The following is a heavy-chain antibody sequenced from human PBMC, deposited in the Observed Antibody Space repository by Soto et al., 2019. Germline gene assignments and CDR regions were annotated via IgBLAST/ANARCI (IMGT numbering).Heavy chain of an antibody. CDR1: GFSVSDSY. V-gene: IGHV3-53*01. CDR2: VYAGGET. CDR3: ARDSISYGPGVNDY. Sequence: DVQLVESGGGLIQPGESLRLSCAASGFSVSDSYMSWVRQAPGKGLEWVSIVYAGGETYYADSLKGRFTISRDSSNNIKYLQMNNLRAEDTAVYYCARDSISYGPGVNDYWGQGTLVTVSS. D-gene: IGHD5-18*01. J-gene: IGHJ4*02.